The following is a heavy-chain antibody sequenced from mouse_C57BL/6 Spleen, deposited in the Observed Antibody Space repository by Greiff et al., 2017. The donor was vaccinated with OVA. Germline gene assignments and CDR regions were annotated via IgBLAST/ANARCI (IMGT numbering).Heavy chain of an antibody. V-gene: IGHV3-6*01. CDR1: GYSITSGYY. CDR3: ARGGRNGYGFDY. Sequence: ESGPGLVKPSQSLSLTCSVTGYSITSGYYWNWIRQFPGNKLEWMGYISYDGSNNYNPSLKNRISITRDTSKNQFFLKLNSVTTEDTATYYCARGGRNGYGFDYWGQGTTLTVSS. CDR2: ISYDGSN. D-gene: IGHD2-2*01. J-gene: IGHJ2*01.